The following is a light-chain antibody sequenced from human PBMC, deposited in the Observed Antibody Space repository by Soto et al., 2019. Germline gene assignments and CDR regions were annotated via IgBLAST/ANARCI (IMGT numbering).Light chain of an antibody. CDR2: DVS. CDR3: ISYTSSSTLV. J-gene: IGLJ3*02. CDR1: SSDVGGYNY. Sequence: QSVLTQPASVSGSPGQSITISCTGTSSDVGGYNYVSWYQQHPGKAPKLMIYDVSNRPSGVSNRFSGSKSGNTASLTISGVQAEDEADYYCISYTSSSTLVFGGGTKLTV. V-gene: IGLV2-14*01.